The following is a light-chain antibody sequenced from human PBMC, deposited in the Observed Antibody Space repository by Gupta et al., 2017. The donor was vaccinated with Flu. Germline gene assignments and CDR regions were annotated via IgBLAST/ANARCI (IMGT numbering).Light chain of an antibody. J-gene: IGKJ1*01. CDR1: QSVSSSY. Sequence: IVLAPSPGTLSLSPGERAPLSCRASQSVSSSYLAWYQQKPGQAPRLLIDGASSRATGIQDRCSGSGAGTDDTLTISRLEHEDFAGYYCQKQGSSPWTFGQGTKVEIK. V-gene: IGKV3-20*01. CDR3: QKQGSSPWT. CDR2: GAS.